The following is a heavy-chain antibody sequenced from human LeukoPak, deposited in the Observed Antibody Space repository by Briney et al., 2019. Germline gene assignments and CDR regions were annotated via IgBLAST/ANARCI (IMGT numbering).Heavy chain of an antibody. V-gene: IGHV4-4*07. Sequence: SETLSLTCTVSGGSISSYYWSWIRQPAGKGLEWIGRIYTSGSTNYNPSLKSRVTMSVDTSKNQFSLKLSSVTAADTAVYYCASHTRYYYDSSGYLVSEDYWGQGTLVTVSS. CDR1: GGSISSYY. CDR3: ASHTRYYYDSSGYLVSEDY. D-gene: IGHD3-22*01. J-gene: IGHJ4*02. CDR2: IYTSGST.